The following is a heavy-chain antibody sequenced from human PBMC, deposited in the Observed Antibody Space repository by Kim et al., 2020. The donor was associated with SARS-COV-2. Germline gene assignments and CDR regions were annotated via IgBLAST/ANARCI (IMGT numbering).Heavy chain of an antibody. Sequence: SETLSLTCTVSGGSISSYYWSWIRQPPGKGLEWIGYIYYSGSTNYNPSHKSRVTISVDTTKNQFSLKLSCVTAADTAVYYCARAAIFGTWDYWGQGTLVTVSS. CDR3: ARAAIFGTWDY. CDR1: GGSISSYY. CDR2: IYYSGST. D-gene: IGHD3-3*01. J-gene: IGHJ4*02. V-gene: IGHV4-59*01.